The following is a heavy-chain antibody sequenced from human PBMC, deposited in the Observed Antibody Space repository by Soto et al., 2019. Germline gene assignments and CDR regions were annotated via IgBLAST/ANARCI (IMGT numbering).Heavy chain of an antibody. CDR1: GYTFTSYY. V-gene: IGHV1-46*03. J-gene: IGHJ4*02. D-gene: IGHD2-2*01. CDR3: VRGVVDIVVVPAATSDFDY. CDR2: INPSGGST. Sequence: ASVKVSCKASGYTFTSYYMHWVRQAPAQGLEWMGIINPSGGSTSYAQKFQGRVTMTRDTTTSTVYMELSSLRSEDTAVYYCVRGVVDIVVVPAATSDFDYWGQGTLVTVSS.